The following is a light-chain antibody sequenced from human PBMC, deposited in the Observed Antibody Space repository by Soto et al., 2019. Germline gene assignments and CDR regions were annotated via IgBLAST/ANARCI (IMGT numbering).Light chain of an antibody. Sequence: DIQMTQSPSTLSASVGDRVTITCRASQSINNWLAWYQQKPGKAPKLLIYKASSLESGVPSRFSGSGSGTEFTLTISCLQPDDFETYYCQQYDNYYTFGPGTKVDF. CDR2: KAS. J-gene: IGKJ3*01. CDR3: QQYDNYYT. V-gene: IGKV1-5*03. CDR1: QSINNW.